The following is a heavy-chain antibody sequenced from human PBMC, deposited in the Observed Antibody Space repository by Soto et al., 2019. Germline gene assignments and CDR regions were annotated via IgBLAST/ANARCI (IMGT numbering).Heavy chain of an antibody. CDR3: VKHLYRSATMPCLDH. D-gene: IGHD1-1*01. V-gene: IGHV3-23*01. CDR1: GFTFNTYG. Sequence: EVRLLESGGGLERPGGSLRLSCEASGFTFNTYGMSWVRQAPGKGLEWVAGISDSGDAYYAYSMEGRFAISRDNSKNTVSLQMTSLRADDTALYYCVKHLYRSATMPCLDHWGQGTLVTVSS. J-gene: IGHJ4*02. CDR2: ISDSGDA.